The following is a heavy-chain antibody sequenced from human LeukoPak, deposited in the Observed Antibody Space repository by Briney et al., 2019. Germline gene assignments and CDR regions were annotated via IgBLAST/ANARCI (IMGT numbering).Heavy chain of an antibody. V-gene: IGHV4-39*01. J-gene: IGHJ4*02. Sequence: SETLSLTCTVSGGSISSSTYYWGWIRRPPGKGLEWIGSIYYSGSTYYNPSLKSRVTVSVDTSKNQFSLKLSSVTAADTAVYYCARRSDCGDHFHFDYWGQGTLVTVSS. D-gene: IGHD4-17*01. CDR1: GGSISSSTYY. CDR3: ARRSDCGDHFHFDY. CDR2: IYYSGST.